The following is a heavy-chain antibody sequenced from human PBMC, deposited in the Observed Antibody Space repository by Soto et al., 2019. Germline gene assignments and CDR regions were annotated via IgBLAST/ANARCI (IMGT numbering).Heavy chain of an antibody. CDR1: GFSLSTSGVG. J-gene: IGHJ3*02. CDR2: IYWNDDK. D-gene: IGHD2-21*02. Sequence: SGPTLVNPTQTLTLTCTFSGFSLSTSGVGVGWIRQPPGKALEWLALIYWNDDKRYSPSLKSRLTITKDTSKNQVVLTMTNMDPVDTATYYCAHGSRVVVTDKDAFDIWGQGTMVTVSS. V-gene: IGHV2-5*01. CDR3: AHGSRVVVTDKDAFDI.